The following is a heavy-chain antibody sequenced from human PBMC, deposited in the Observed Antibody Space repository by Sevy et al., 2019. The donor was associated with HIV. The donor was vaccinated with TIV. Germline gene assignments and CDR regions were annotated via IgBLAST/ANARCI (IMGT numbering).Heavy chain of an antibody. V-gene: IGHV3-23*01. CDR1: GFTFSKYS. Sequence: GGSLRLSCAASGFTFSKYSMSWVRQAPGKGLEWFSTFSFGCGRINYADSVKGRFTISRDDSKNTLYLQMNSLRAEDTAVYYCAREGCTKPHDYWGQGTLVTVSS. J-gene: IGHJ4*02. CDR3: AREGCTKPHDY. D-gene: IGHD2-8*01. CDR2: FSFGCGRI.